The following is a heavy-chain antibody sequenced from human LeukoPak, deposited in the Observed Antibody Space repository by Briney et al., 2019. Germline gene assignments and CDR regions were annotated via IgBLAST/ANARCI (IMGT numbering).Heavy chain of an antibody. CDR1: GDSISSDTYY. CDR3: AREYYFGLDV. V-gene: IGHV4-39*07. CDR2: MYYSGST. Sequence: SETLSLTCTVSGDSISSDTYYWGWIRQPPGKGLEWIGCMYYSGSTYPNLSFKSRVTMSADTSKNEFFLKLSSVTAADTAVYYCAREYYFGLDVWGQGTTVTVSS. J-gene: IGHJ6*02.